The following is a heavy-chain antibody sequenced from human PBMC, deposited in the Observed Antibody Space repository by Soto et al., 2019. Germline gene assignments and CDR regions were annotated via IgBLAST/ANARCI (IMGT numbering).Heavy chain of an antibody. D-gene: IGHD6-13*01. V-gene: IGHV3-33*01. Sequence: QVQLVESGGGGVQPGRSLRLSCAASGFTFSSDGMHWVRQAPGTGLEWVAVIWYDGSNKYYADSVKGRFTSSRDNSKNTLYLQMNSLRAEDTAVYYCARDVVGIAAAHWGQGTLVTVSS. CDR3: ARDVVGIAAAH. CDR2: IWYDGSNK. CDR1: GFTFSSDG. J-gene: IGHJ4*02.